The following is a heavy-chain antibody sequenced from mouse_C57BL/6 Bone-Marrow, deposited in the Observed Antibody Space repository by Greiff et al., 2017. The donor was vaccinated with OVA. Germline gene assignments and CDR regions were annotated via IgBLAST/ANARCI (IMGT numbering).Heavy chain of an antibody. CDR1: GYAFSSSW. J-gene: IGHJ2*01. D-gene: IGHD2-1*01. V-gene: IGHV1-82*01. CDR3: ARYYGNH. Sequence: QVQLQHSGPELVKPGASVKISCKASGYAFSSSWMNWVKQRPGKGLEWIGRIYPGDGDTNYNGKFKGKATLTADKSSSTAYMQLSSLTSEDSAVYFCARYYGNHWGQGTTLTVSS. CDR2: IYPGDGDT.